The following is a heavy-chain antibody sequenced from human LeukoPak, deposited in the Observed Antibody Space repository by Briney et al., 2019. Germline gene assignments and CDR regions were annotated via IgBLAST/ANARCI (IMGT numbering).Heavy chain of an antibody. J-gene: IGHJ4*02. D-gene: IGHD3-3*01. CDR1: GYSISCGYY. CDR3: ASHYYDFWSGYPHHFDY. CDR2: IYHSGST. V-gene: IGHV4-38-2*01. Sequence: KPSETLSLTCAVSGYSISCGYYWGWIRQLPGKGLEWIGSIYHSGSTYYNPSLKSRVTISVDTSKHQFSLKLSSVTAADTAVYYCASHYYDFWSGYPHHFDYWGQGTLVTVSS.